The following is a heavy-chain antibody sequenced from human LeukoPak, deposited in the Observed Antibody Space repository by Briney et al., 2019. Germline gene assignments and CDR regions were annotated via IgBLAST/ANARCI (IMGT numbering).Heavy chain of an antibody. CDR2: ISSSSSYI. CDR1: GFTFSSYS. D-gene: IGHD6-19*01. J-gene: IGHJ5*02. Sequence: PGGSLRLSCAASGFTFSSYSMNWVRQAPGKGLEWFSSISSSSSYIYYADSVKGRFTISRDNAKNSLYLQMNSLRAEDTAVYYCARDVIAVASTSWLDPWGQGTLVTVSS. CDR3: ARDVIAVASTSWLDP. V-gene: IGHV3-21*01.